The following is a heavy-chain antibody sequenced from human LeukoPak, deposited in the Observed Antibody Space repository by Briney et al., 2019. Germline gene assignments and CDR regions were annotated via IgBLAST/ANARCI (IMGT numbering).Heavy chain of an antibody. CDR2: VAGSGADT. CDR1: GFTFNKYT. V-gene: IGHV3-23*01. D-gene: IGHD2-2*01. CDR3: TKGSDRRSSTCYARAPFHWFDP. J-gene: IGHJ5*02. Sequence: PGGSLRLSCAASGFTFNKYTMHWVRQAPGKGLEWVAAVAGSGADTYYADSVKGRFTISRDNSNNRLFLQINSLRAEDTAVYYCTKGSDRRSSTCYARAPFHWFDPWGQGTLVTVSS.